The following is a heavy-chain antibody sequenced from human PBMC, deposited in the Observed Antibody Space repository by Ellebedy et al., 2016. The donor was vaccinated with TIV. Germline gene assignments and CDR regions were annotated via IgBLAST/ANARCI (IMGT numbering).Heavy chain of an antibody. CDR2: INPNSGAT. CDR1: GYTFIAYY. CDR3: ARVKQILAQGQTYGLDV. Sequence: AASVKVSCKASGYTFIAYYIHWARQAPGQGLEWMGWINPNSGATNYAQKFQGRVSVARDTSITTAYMELSSLTSDDTAMYYCARVKQILAQGQTYGLDVWGRGTTVTVSS. V-gene: IGHV1-2*02. J-gene: IGHJ6*02. D-gene: IGHD3-3*02.